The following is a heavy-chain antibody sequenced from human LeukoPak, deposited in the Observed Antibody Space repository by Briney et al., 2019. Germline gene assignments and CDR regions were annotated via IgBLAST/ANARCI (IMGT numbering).Heavy chain of an antibody. CDR1: GYTFTSYG. D-gene: IGHD3-3*01. J-gene: IGHJ5*02. CDR3: ARDRYDFWSGYYKPNWFDP. CDR2: ISAYNGNT. Sequence: WASVKVSCKASGYTFTSYGISWVRQAPGQGLEWMGWISAYNGNTNYAQKLQGRVTMTTDTSTSTAYMELRSQRSDDTAVYYCARDRYDFWSGYYKPNWFDPWGQGTLVTVSS. V-gene: IGHV1-18*01.